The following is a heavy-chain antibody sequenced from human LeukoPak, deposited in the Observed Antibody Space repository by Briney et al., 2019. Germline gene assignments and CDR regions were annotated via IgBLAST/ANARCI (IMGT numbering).Heavy chain of an antibody. J-gene: IGHJ4*02. D-gene: IGHD4-23*01. CDR1: GFTFGSYG. Sequence: GGSLRLSCAASGFTFGSYGMHWVRQAPGKGLEWVAVISYDGSKKYYADSVKGRFTISRDNSKNTLYLQMNSLRAEDTAVYYCAKDYAGNSGYSYYFDYWGQGTLVTVSS. V-gene: IGHV3-30*18. CDR3: AKDYAGNSGYSYYFDY. CDR2: ISYDGSKK.